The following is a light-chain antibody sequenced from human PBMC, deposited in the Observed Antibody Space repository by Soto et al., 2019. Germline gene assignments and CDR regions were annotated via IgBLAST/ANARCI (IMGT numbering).Light chain of an antibody. J-gene: IGKJ4*01. V-gene: IGKV1-9*01. CDR2: DAS. CDR1: QGISSY. Sequence: DIQLTQSPSLLSASVGDRVTITCRASQGISSYLAWYQQKPGKAPKLLIYDASTLERGVPSRFSGSGSRTEFTLTISSLQPEDFATYYCQQLNGYLALTFGGGTTVEIK. CDR3: QQLNGYLALT.